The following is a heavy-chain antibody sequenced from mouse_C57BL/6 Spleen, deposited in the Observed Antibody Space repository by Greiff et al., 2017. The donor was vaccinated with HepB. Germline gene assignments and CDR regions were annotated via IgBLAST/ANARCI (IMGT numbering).Heavy chain of an antibody. D-gene: IGHD3-2*02. Sequence: QVQLQQSGPELVKPGASVKISCKASGYAFSSSWMNWVKQRPGKGLEWIGRIYPGDGDTNYNGKFKGKATLTADKSSSTAYMQLSSLTSEDSAVYFCARGGQTAQVPFAYWGQGTLVTVSA. CDR1: GYAFSSSW. CDR3: ARGGQTAQVPFAY. V-gene: IGHV1-82*01. CDR2: IYPGDGDT. J-gene: IGHJ3*01.